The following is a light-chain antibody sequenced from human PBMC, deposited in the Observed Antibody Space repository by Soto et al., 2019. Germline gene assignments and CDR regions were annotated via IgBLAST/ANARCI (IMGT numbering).Light chain of an antibody. CDR1: QSISSW. V-gene: IGKV1-5*01. CDR3: QQLNTYPPT. J-gene: IGKJ1*01. CDR2: DAS. Sequence: VKMKQSPSTLSASVGDRVTITCRASQSISSWLAWYQQKPGKAPKVLIYDASSLESGVPSRFSGSGSGTEFTLTISSLQPDDFATYYCQQLNTYPPTFGQGTKVDI.